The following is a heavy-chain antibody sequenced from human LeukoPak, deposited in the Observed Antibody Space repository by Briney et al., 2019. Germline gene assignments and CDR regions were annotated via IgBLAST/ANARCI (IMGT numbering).Heavy chain of an antibody. CDR1: GGSISSGDYY. Sequence: SETLSLTCPVSGGSISSGDYYWSWIRQPPGKGLEWIGYIYYSGSTYYNPSLKSRVTISVDTSKNQFSLKLSSVTAADTAVYYCARDGYDILTGYGFIDYWGQGTLVIVSS. J-gene: IGHJ4*02. CDR2: IYYSGST. V-gene: IGHV4-30-4*01. D-gene: IGHD3-9*01. CDR3: ARDGYDILTGYGFIDY.